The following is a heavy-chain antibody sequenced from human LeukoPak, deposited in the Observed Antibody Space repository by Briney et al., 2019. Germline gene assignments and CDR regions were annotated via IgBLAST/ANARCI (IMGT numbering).Heavy chain of an antibody. D-gene: IGHD6-13*01. CDR2: IYHSGST. CDR1: GYSISSGYY. V-gene: IGHV4-38-2*02. CDR3: ARDRYSSSWYRDY. Sequence: SETLSLTCTVSGYSISSGYYWGWIRQPPGKGLEWIGSIYHSGSTYYNPSLKSRVTISVDTSKNQFSLKLSSVTAADTAVYYCARDRYSSSWYRDYWGQGTLVTVSS. J-gene: IGHJ4*02.